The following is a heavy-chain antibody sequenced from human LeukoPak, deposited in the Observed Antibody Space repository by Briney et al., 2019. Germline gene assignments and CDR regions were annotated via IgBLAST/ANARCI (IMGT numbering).Heavy chain of an antibody. CDR3: ARAGWAFDI. D-gene: IGHD2-15*01. CDR2: ISSSSSYI. J-gene: IGHJ3*02. CDR1: AFTFSSYA. Sequence: GGSLRLSCAASAFTFSSYAMSWVRQAPGKGLEWVSSISSSSSYIYYADSVKGRFTISRDNAKNSLYLQMNSLRAEDTAVHYCARAGWAFDIRGQGTMVTVSS. V-gene: IGHV3-21*01.